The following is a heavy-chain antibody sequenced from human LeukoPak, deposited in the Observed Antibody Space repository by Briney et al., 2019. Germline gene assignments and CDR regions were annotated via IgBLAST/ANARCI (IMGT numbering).Heavy chain of an antibody. Sequence: GGSLRLSCAASGFTFNSYWMTWVRQAPGKGLEWVADIKQDGSDKYYAGSVKGRFTISRDNAKNSLYLQMNSLRAEDTAVYFCARYNSDWKTDDYWGQGTLVTVSS. J-gene: IGHJ4*02. D-gene: IGHD6-19*01. CDR2: IKQDGSDK. CDR3: ARYNSDWKTDDY. V-gene: IGHV3-7*03. CDR1: GFTFNSYW.